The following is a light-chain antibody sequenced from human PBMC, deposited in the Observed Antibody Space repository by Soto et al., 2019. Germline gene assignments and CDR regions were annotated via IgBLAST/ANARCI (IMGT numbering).Light chain of an antibody. CDR3: QQYGSSPWT. CDR2: GAS. CDR1: QSVSNNY. J-gene: IGKJ1*01. Sequence: EIVLTQSPGTLSLSPGERATLSCRASQSVSNNYLAWYQQKPGQAPRLLIHGASNRATGIPDRFSGSGSGTDFTLTISRLEPEDFAVYYCQQYGSSPWTFGQGTK. V-gene: IGKV3-20*01.